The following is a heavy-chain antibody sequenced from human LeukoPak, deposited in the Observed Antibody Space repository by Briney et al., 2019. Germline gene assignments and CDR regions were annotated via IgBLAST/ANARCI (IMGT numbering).Heavy chain of an antibody. D-gene: IGHD5/OR15-5a*01. CDR1: GGSISSSSYY. V-gene: IGHV4-39*01. J-gene: IGHJ3*02. Sequence: SETLSLTCTVSGGSISSSSYYWGWIRQPPGKGLEWIGSIYYSGSTYYNPSLKSRVTISVDTSKNQFSLRLSSVAAADTAVYYCAGLRSSTTDDAFDIWGQGTMVTVSS. CDR3: AGLRSSTTDDAFDI. CDR2: IYYSGST.